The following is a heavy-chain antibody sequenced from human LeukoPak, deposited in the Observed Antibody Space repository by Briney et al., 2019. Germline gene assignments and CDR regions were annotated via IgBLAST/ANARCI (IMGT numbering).Heavy chain of an antibody. Sequence: SGGSLRLSCAASGFTFSSYGMSWVRQAPGKGLEWVSSITASGGSTHYADSVKGRFTISRDNSKNTLYLQMNSLTVEDTAVYYCTKGITHTSGYFRAIDYWGQGTLVTVSS. D-gene: IGHD3-22*01. V-gene: IGHV3-23*01. J-gene: IGHJ4*02. CDR1: GFTFSSYG. CDR3: TKGITHTSGYFRAIDY. CDR2: ITASGGST.